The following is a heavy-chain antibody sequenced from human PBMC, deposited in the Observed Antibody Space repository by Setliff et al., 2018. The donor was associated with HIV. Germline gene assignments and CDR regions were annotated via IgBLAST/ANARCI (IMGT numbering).Heavy chain of an antibody. CDR2: IYHGGTT. Sequence: PSETLSLTCSVSGGPISSNNYYWGWIRQPPGKGLEWIGSIYHGGTTFYNPSLKSRVTISVDKSNNQFSLKLNSVTAADTAVYHCASQTMAHYYHYMDVWGKGTTVTVSS. CDR1: GGPISSNNYY. CDR3: ASQTMAHYYHYMDV. D-gene: IGHD3-10*01. V-gene: IGHV4-39*01. J-gene: IGHJ6*03.